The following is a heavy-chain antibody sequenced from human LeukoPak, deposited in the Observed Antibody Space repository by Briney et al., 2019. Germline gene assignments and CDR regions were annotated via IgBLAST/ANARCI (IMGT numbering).Heavy chain of an antibody. Sequence: ASVRVSCKASGYTFTSYGTSWVRQAPGQGLEWMGWISGYNGNTNFAQTLQGSVTMTTDTSTSTVYMELRSLRSDDTAVYYCAFSSYYLQGNYDYMDVWGKGTTVTVSS. CDR1: GYTFTSYG. D-gene: IGHD1-26*01. V-gene: IGHV1-18*01. CDR3: AFSSYYLQGNYDYMDV. J-gene: IGHJ6*03. CDR2: ISGYNGNT.